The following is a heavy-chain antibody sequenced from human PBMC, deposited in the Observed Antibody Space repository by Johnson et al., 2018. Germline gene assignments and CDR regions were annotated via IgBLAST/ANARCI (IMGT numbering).Heavy chain of an antibody. CDR2: ISSSSTYK. D-gene: IGHD3-10*01. J-gene: IGHJ6*02. CDR3: ARGSSGYYGMDV. CDR1: GFTFSSYS. Sequence: VQLVQSGGGLVKPGGSLRLSCVASGFTFSSYSMNWVRQAPGKGLEWVSSISSSSTYKWYADSVKGPFTISRDNAKNSLYPQMNSLRAEDTAVYYCARGSSGYYGMDVWGQGTTVTVSS. V-gene: IGHV3-21*01.